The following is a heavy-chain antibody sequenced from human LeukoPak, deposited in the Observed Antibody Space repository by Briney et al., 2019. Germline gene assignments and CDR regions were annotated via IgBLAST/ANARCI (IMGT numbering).Heavy chain of an antibody. D-gene: IGHD6-6*01. Sequence: EGSLRLSCAASGFTFSSYWMHWVRQAPGKGLVWVSRINGDGSSTSYADSVKGRLTISRDNAKNTLYLQMNSLRAEDTAVYYCARGYSSSYRIDYWGQGTLVTVSS. CDR2: INGDGSST. J-gene: IGHJ4*02. V-gene: IGHV3-74*01. CDR1: GFTFSSYW. CDR3: ARGYSSSYRIDY.